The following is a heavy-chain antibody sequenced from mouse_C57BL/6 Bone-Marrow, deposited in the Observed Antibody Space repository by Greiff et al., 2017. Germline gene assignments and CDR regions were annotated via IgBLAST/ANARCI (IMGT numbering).Heavy chain of an antibody. Sequence: EVQLQQSGAELVRPGASVKLSCTASGFNIKDDYMHWVKQRPEQGLEWIGWIDPENGDTEYASKFQGKATITADTSSNTAYLQLSSLTSEDTAVYDCSLYYDYACFAYGGQGTLVTVSA. CDR3: SLYYDYACFAY. V-gene: IGHV14-4*01. CDR1: GFNIKDDY. CDR2: IDPENGDT. J-gene: IGHJ3*01. D-gene: IGHD2-4*01.